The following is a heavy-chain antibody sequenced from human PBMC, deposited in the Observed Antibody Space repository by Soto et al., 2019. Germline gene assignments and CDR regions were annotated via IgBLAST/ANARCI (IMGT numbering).Heavy chain of an antibody. CDR2: INSDGSST. J-gene: IGHJ4*02. CDR1: GFTFSSYW. D-gene: IGHD6-19*01. CDR3: ARGGEQWLVFMNEYYFDY. Sequence: GGSLRLSCAASGFTFSSYWMHWVRQAPGKGLVWVSRINSDGSSTSYADSVKGRFTISRDNAKNTLYLQMNSLRAEDTAVYYCARGGEQWLVFMNEYYFDYWGQGTLVTVSS. V-gene: IGHV3-74*01.